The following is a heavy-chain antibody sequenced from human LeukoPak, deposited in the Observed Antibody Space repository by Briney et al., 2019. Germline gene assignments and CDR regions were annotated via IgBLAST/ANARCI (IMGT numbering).Heavy chain of an antibody. V-gene: IGHV1-2*02. D-gene: IGHD6-19*01. J-gene: IGHJ5*02. Sequence: ASVRVSCKASGYTFTGYYMHWVRQAPGQGLEWMGWINPNSGGTNYAQKFQGRVTMTRDTSISTAYMELSRLRSDDTAVYYCARDPGMAVAGTRQAGFDPWGQGTLVTVSS. CDR1: GYTFTGYY. CDR2: INPNSGGT. CDR3: ARDPGMAVAGTRQAGFDP.